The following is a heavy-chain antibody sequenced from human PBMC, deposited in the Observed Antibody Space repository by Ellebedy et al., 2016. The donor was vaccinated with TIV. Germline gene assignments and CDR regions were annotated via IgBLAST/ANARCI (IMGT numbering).Heavy chain of an antibody. Sequence: MPSETLSLTCTVSGGSISSGGYYWSWIRQHPGKGLEWIGNIYFTGKTYYNPSLESRVSISIDTSKNQFSLKLNFVTAADTAVYSCARDGITLGGSLWVGYGMDVWGQGTTVSVSS. CDR2: IYFTGKT. V-gene: IGHV4-31*03. D-gene: IGHD2-15*01. J-gene: IGHJ6*02. CDR1: GGSISSGGYY. CDR3: ARDGITLGGSLWVGYGMDV.